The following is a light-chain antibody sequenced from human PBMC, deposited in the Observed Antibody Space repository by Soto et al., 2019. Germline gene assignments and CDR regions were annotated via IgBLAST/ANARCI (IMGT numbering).Light chain of an antibody. J-gene: IGKJ4*01. CDR2: AAS. Sequence: DIQMTQSPSSLSASVGDRVTITFRASQRISSYLNCYQQKPGKAPKRLIYAASSLQSGVPSRLSGSGSWTDFTLTISILQPEDFATYYCQRSYSTHALTFGGGTKVEIK. CDR1: QRISSY. CDR3: QRSYSTHALT. V-gene: IGKV1-39*01.